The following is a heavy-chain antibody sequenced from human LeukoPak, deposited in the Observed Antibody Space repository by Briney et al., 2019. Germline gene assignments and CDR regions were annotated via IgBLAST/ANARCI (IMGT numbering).Heavy chain of an antibody. Sequence: GGSLRLSCAASGFTFTSHAMSWVRQAPGKGLEWLSAIHGGGATFYSHSVRGRFTISRDTSKNTLYLQMNSLRAEDTALYYCAKAQKYTSDLDYWGQGTLVTVSS. V-gene: IGHV3-23*01. CDR1: GFTFTSHA. J-gene: IGHJ4*02. D-gene: IGHD6-19*01. CDR2: IHGGGAT. CDR3: AKAQKYTSDLDY.